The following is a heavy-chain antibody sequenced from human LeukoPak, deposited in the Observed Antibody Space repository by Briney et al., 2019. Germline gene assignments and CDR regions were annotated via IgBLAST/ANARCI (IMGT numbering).Heavy chain of an antibody. CDR1: GFTFRSYA. J-gene: IGHJ6*03. CDR3: AADGMDYGDITYYYYMDV. V-gene: IGHV3-23*01. CDR2: ISGSGAKT. D-gene: IGHD4-17*01. Sequence: GGSPRLSCEASGFTFRSYAMTWVRQAPGKGLEWVSAISGSGAKTYYADSVKGRFTISRDNSRNTLYLQMNSLRAEDTAVYYCAADGMDYGDITYYYYMDVWGKGTTVTVSS.